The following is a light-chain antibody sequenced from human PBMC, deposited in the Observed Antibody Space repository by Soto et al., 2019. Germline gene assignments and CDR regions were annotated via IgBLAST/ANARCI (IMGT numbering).Light chain of an antibody. V-gene: IGKV4-1*01. CDR3: QQYVDTLWT. Sequence: DIVMTQSPDSLAVSLGERATINCKSSQSLVYSANNKNYLAWYQQKPGQPPKLLIYWASVRESGIPDRFSGSGSETDFTLTISSLEAEDVAIYYCQQYVDTLWTFGQGTKVEVK. CDR2: WAS. CDR1: QSLVYSANNKNY. J-gene: IGKJ1*01.